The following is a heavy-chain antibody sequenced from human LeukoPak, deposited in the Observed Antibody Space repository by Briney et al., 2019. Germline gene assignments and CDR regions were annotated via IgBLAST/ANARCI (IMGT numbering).Heavy chain of an antibody. D-gene: IGHD5-24*01. Sequence: GGSLRLSCAASGFTFSSHSMNWVRQAPGKGLEWLSYIDSGSGNIYYRDSVKGRFTISRDNAQDSLYLQMDSLRDEDTAVYYCAREDDGWGPNTLDVWGQGTVVTVSS. CDR2: IDSGSGNI. CDR3: AREDDGWGPNTLDV. CDR1: GFTFSSHS. V-gene: IGHV3-48*02. J-gene: IGHJ3*01.